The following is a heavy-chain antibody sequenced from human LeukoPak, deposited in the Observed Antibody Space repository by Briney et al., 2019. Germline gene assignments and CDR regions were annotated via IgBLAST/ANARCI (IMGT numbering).Heavy chain of an antibody. CDR3: AREILVGQPGLPAYYFDY. CDR1: GGSISSGGYY. D-gene: IGHD2-15*01. J-gene: IGHJ4*02. V-gene: IGHV4-31*03. CDR2: IYYSGST. Sequence: SETLSLTCTVSGGSISSGGYYWSWIRQHPGKGLEWIGYIYYSGSTYYNPSLKSRVTISVDTSKNQFSLKLSSVTAADTAVYYCAREILVGQPGLPAYYFDYWGQGTLVTVSS.